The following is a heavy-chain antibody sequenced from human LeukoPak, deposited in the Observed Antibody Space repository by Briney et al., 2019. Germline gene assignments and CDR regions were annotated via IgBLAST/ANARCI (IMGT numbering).Heavy chain of an antibody. CDR2: IGSSGSTI. V-gene: IGHV3-48*03. CDR3: ARVVRIVVVPAAIFHNWFDP. CDR1: GFTFSSYE. Sequence: GGSLRLSCAASGFTFSSYEMNWVRQAPGKGLEWVSYIGSSGSTIYYADSVKGRFTISRDNAKNSLYLQMNSLRAEDTAVYYCARVVRIVVVPAAIFHNWFDPWGQGTLVTVSS. D-gene: IGHD2-2*01. J-gene: IGHJ5*02.